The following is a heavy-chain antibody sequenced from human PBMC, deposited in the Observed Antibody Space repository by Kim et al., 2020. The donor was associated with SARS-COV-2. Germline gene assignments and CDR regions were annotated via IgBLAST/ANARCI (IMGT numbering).Heavy chain of an antibody. V-gene: IGHV3-30*04. Sequence: GGSLRLSCAASGFTFSSYAMHWVRQAPGKGLEWVAVISYDGSNKYYADSVKGRFTISRDNSKNTLYLQMNSLRAEDTAVYYCARDSAQGGSGSYYNRRYFDLWGRGTLVTVSS. D-gene: IGHD3-10*01. J-gene: IGHJ2*01. CDR1: GFTFSSYA. CDR2: ISYDGSNK. CDR3: ARDSAQGGSGSYYNRRYFDL.